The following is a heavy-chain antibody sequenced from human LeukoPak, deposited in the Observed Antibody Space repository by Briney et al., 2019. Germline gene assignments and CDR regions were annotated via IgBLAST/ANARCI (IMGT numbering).Heavy chain of an antibody. Sequence: GESLKISCKASGFSFTTYWIGWVRQMPGKGLEWMGIVYPGDSGTRYSPSFQGQITISADTSISTVYLQWNSLRASDTAMYYCARHVRRVGTTSFYFDYWGRGALVTVSS. V-gene: IGHV5-51*01. CDR2: VYPGDSGT. CDR1: GFSFTTYW. CDR3: ARHVRRVGTTSFYFDY. J-gene: IGHJ4*02. D-gene: IGHD1-26*01.